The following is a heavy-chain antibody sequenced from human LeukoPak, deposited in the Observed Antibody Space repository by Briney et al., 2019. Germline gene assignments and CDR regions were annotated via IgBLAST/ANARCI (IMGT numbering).Heavy chain of an antibody. D-gene: IGHD6-25*01. CDR2: ISSGSKTI. Sequence: PGGSLRLSCAASGFTFSTYSMNWVRQAPGKGLEWVSYISSGSKTIYYADSVKGRFTISRDNAKNPLYLQMNSLRDEDTAVYYCARESGPLGYWGQGTLVTVSS. CDR3: ARESGPLGY. CDR1: GFTFSTYS. V-gene: IGHV3-48*02. J-gene: IGHJ4*02.